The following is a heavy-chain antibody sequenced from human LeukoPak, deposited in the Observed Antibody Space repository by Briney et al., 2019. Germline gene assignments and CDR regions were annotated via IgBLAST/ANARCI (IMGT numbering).Heavy chain of an antibody. Sequence: SETLSLTCKVSGGSVSSSSYYWGWIRRPPGKGLEWIGSIYYGGSTYYNPSLMSRVTISVDTSKNQFSLKLSSVTAADTAVYYCASRIAAAGSVDYWGQGPLVTVSS. CDR2: IYYGGST. V-gene: IGHV4-39*01. D-gene: IGHD6-13*01. J-gene: IGHJ4*02. CDR3: ASRIAAAGSVDY. CDR1: GGSVSSSSYY.